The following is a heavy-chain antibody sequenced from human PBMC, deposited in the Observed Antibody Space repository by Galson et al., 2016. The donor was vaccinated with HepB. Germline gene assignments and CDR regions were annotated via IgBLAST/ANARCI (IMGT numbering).Heavy chain of an antibody. Sequence: SLRLSCAASGFTFSDYYMSWIRQAPGKGLEWVSYISSSGNTIYYADSVKGRFTISRDNAKNSLYLQMNSLRAEDTAVYYCARKRGNYYDNSGIGDWGQGTLVTVSS. CDR2: ISSSGNTI. J-gene: IGHJ4*02. CDR1: GFTFSDYY. D-gene: IGHD3-22*01. CDR3: ARKRGNYYDNSGIGD. V-gene: IGHV3-11*04.